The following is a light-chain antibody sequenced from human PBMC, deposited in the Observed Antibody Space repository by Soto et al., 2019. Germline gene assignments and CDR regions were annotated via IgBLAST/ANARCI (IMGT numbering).Light chain of an antibody. CDR1: SSNIGAGYD. Sequence: QSVLTQPPSVSGAPGQRVTISCTGSSSNIGAGYDVHWYQQLPGTAPKLLIYGNSNRPSGVPDRFSGSKSGTSASLAITGLHAEHDTDYYGQSYDNSLGVVFGGATQLTVL. CDR2: GNS. CDR3: QSYDNSLGVV. V-gene: IGLV1-40*01. J-gene: IGLJ2*01.